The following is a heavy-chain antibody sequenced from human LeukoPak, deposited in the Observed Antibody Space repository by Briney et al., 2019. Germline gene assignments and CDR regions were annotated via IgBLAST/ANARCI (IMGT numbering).Heavy chain of an antibody. CDR3: AKGLLTGTTDAGDAFDI. J-gene: IGHJ3*02. V-gene: IGHV3-30*18. D-gene: IGHD1-20*01. CDR1: GFTFSSYG. Sequence: GGSLRLSCAASGFTFSSYGMHWVRQAPGKGLEWVAVISYDGSNKYYADSVKGRFTISRDNSKNTLYLQMNSLRAEDTAVYYCAKGLLTGTTDAGDAFDIWGQGTMVTVSS. CDR2: ISYDGSNK.